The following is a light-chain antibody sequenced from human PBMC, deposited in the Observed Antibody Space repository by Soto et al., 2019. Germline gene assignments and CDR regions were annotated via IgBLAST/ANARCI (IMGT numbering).Light chain of an antibody. V-gene: IGKV3-20*01. CDR2: GAS. J-gene: IGKJ1*01. CDR3: LQYGSSGA. CDR1: QSVSNNY. Sequence: EIVLTQSPGTLSLSPGERATLSCRASQSVSNNYLAWYQQKPGQAPRLLIYGASNRATGIPDRFSGSGSGTDFTLTISRLEPEDFAVYYCLQYGSSGAFGQGTKVDIK.